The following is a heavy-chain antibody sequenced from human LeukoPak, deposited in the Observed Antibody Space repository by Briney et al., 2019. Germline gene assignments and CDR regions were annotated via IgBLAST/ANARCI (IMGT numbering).Heavy chain of an antibody. V-gene: IGHV1-18*01. CDR3: ARGDVRSTWEYGMDV. Sequence: ASVTVSFKASGYTFTIYGVSWVRQAPGQGREEMGWISAYNGNINYAQKFQGRVTMTTNTSTSTAYMELRSLRSDDTAVYYCARGDVRSTWEYGMDVWGQGTTVTVSS. CDR1: GYTFTIYG. CDR2: ISAYNGNI. D-gene: IGHD2-2*01. J-gene: IGHJ6*02.